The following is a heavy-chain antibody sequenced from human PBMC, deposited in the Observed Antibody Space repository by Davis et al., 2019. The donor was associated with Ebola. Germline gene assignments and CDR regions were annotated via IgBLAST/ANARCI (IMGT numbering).Heavy chain of an antibody. J-gene: IGHJ4*02. Sequence: GGSLRLSCTASGFTFNNFGMSWVRQAPGKGLEWVSGISGSGGSTYYADSVKGRFTISRDNSKNTLYLQMNSLRAEDTAVYYCARGWELHFDYWGQGTLVTVSS. V-gene: IGHV3-23*01. D-gene: IGHD1-26*01. CDR3: ARGWELHFDY. CDR1: GFTFNNFG. CDR2: ISGSGGST.